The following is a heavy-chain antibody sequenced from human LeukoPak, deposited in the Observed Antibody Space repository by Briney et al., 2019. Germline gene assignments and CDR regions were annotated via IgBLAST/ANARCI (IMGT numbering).Heavy chain of an antibody. Sequence: SETLSLTRAVYGGSFSGYYWSWIRQPPGKGLEWIGEINHSGSTNYSPSLKSRVTISVDTSKNQFSLKLSSVIAADTAVYYCAEAYCGGDCYTGYDAFDIWGQGTMVTVSS. D-gene: IGHD2-21*02. CDR2: INHSGST. CDR1: GGSFSGYY. V-gene: IGHV4-34*01. CDR3: AEAYCGGDCYTGYDAFDI. J-gene: IGHJ3*02.